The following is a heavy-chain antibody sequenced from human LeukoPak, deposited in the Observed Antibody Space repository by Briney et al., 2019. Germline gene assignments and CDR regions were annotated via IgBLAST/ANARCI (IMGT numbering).Heavy chain of an antibody. CDR1: GGSFSSGDYY. Sequence: SETLSLTCTVSGGSFSSGDYYWGWIRQPPGKGREWIGYVYYSGSTYYNPSLKSRVTISVDTSKNQFSLKLSSVTAADTGVYYCARYLREIVVGLDYWGQGTLVTVSS. CDR2: VYYSGST. J-gene: IGHJ4*02. V-gene: IGHV4-30-4*01. CDR3: ARYLREIVVGLDY. D-gene: IGHD2-2*01.